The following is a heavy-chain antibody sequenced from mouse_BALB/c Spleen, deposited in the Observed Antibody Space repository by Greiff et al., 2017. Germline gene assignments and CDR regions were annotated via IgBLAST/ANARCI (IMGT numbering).Heavy chain of an antibody. V-gene: IGHV5-17*02. CDR3: ARWDGYYGYFDV. Sequence: EVKLVESGGGLVQPGGSRKLSCAASGFTFSSFGMHWVRQAPENGLEWVAYISSGSSTIYYADTVKGRFTISRDNPKNTLFLQMTSLRSEDTAMYYCARWDGYYGYFDVWGAGTTVTVSS. D-gene: IGHD2-3*01. J-gene: IGHJ1*01. CDR1: GFTFSSFG. CDR2: ISSGSSTI.